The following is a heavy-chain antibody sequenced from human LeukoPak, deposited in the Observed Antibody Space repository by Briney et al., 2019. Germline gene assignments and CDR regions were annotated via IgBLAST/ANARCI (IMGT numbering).Heavy chain of an antibody. J-gene: IGHJ4*02. CDR2: IKSKADGETI. CDR3: STLTSRGLSDS. CDR1: GFTFTNAW. Sequence: GGSLRLSCAASGFTFTNAWMNWVRQAPGKGLEWVGRIKSKADGETIDYAAPVKGRFTFSRDDSKNMLYLQMDSLKSEDTAVYYCSTLTSRGLSDSWGQGTLVTVSS. D-gene: IGHD1-20*01. V-gene: IGHV3-15*07.